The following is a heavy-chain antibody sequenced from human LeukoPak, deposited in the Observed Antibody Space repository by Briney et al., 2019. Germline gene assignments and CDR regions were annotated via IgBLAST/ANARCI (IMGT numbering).Heavy chain of an antibody. CDR2: IYSGGSI. CDR1: GLIVSSNY. J-gene: IGHJ3*02. CDR3: ARALNGFGI. V-gene: IGHV3-53*01. Sequence: GGSLRLSCAASGLIVSSNYMTWVRQAPGKGLEWVSVIYSGGSIYYADSVKGRFTISRDNSRNTLYLQMNSLRAEDTAVYYCARALNGFGIWGPGTLVTVSS.